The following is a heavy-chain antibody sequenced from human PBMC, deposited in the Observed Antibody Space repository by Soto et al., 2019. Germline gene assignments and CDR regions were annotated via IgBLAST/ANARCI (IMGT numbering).Heavy chain of an antibody. CDR1: GGFFSGYC. V-gene: IGHV4-34*01. CDR2: INHSGST. CDR3: ARGEAVVAATPTYYYFDY. J-gene: IGHJ4*02. Sequence: SEALSVTCAVYGGFFSGYCWSWIRQPPGKGLEWIGEINHSGSTNYNPSLKSRVTISVDTSKNQFSLKLSSVTAADTAVYYCARGEAVVAATPTYYYFDYWGQGTLVTVS. D-gene: IGHD2-15*01.